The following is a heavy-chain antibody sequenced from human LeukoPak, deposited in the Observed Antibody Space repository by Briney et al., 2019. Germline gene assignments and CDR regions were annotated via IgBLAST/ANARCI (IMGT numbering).Heavy chain of an antibody. Sequence: AGGSLRLSCAASGFTFSSYWMRWVRQAPGKGLVWVSRIKSDGSTRYADSVKGRFTISRDNSKDSLYLQMDSLRSEDTAFYYCVKDLSYESSGSFFDSLSQGALLTVS. CDR3: VKDLSYESSGSFFDS. V-gene: IGHV3-74*01. J-gene: IGHJ4*02. CDR1: GFTFSSYW. CDR2: IKSDGST. D-gene: IGHD3-22*01.